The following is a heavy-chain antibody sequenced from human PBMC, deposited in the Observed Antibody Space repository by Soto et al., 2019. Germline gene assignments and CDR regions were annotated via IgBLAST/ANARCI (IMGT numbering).Heavy chain of an antibody. CDR3: ARGEGVDYYYDSSGYSHAFDI. D-gene: IGHD3-22*01. CDR2: INPSGGST. CDR1: GYTFTSYY. Sequence: ASVKVSCKASGYTFTSYYMHWVRQAPGQGLEWMGIINPSGGSTSYAQKFQGRVTMTRDTSTSTVYMELSSLRSEDTAVYYCARGEGVDYYYDSSGYSHAFDIWGQGTMVTV. V-gene: IGHV1-46*01. J-gene: IGHJ3*02.